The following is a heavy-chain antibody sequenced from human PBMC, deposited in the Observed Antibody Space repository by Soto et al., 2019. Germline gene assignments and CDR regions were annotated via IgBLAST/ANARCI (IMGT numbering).Heavy chain of an antibody. J-gene: IGHJ4*02. Sequence: QVQLVQSGAEVKKPGSSVKVSCKASGGTFSNYVVNWVRQAPGQGLEWMGRIIPISGAANYAKKFQGRVTITADKSTSTSYRELSSLRSEDTAVYYCARDMTRTVVPYFDLWGQGTLVTVSS. CDR1: GGTFSNYV. CDR2: IIPISGAA. CDR3: ARDMTRTVVPYFDL. V-gene: IGHV1-69*06. D-gene: IGHD1-7*01.